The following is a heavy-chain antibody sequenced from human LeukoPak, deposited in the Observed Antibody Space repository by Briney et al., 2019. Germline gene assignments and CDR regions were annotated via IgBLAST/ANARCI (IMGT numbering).Heavy chain of an antibody. CDR1: GFTFSSYA. CDR2: ISYDGSNK. V-gene: IGHV3-30-3*01. CDR3: ARDSGYCSSTSCFNFDY. D-gene: IGHD2-2*01. Sequence: GGSLRLSCAASGFTFSSYAMHWVRQAPGKGLEWVAVISYDGSNKYYADSVKGRFTISRDNSKNTLYLQMNSLRAEDTAEYYCARDSGYCSSTSCFNFDYWGREPWSPSPQ. J-gene: IGHJ4*02.